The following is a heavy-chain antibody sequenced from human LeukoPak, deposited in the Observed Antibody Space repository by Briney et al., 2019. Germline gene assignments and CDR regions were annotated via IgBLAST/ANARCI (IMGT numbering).Heavy chain of an antibody. Sequence: ASVKVSCKASGYTVTSYGISWVRQAPGQGLEWMGWISAYNGNTNYAQKVQGRVTMTTDTSTSTAYMELRSLRSDDTAVYYCARDAVVTAVGDYWGQGTLVTVSS. CDR3: ARDAVVTAVGDY. CDR1: GYTVTSYG. CDR2: ISAYNGNT. D-gene: IGHD2-21*02. V-gene: IGHV1-18*01. J-gene: IGHJ4*02.